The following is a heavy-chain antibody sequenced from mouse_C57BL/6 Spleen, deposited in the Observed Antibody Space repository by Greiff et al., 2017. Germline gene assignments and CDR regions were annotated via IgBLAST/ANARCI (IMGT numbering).Heavy chain of an antibody. CDR2: IDPNSGGT. J-gene: IGHJ3*01. V-gene: IGHV1-72*01. CDR1: GYTFTSYW. CDR3: ARESWYDGYHPLAY. D-gene: IGHD2-3*01. Sequence: QVQLQQPGAELVKPGASVKLSCKASGYTFTSYWMHWVKQRPGRGLEWIGRIDPNSGGTKYNEKFKSKATLTVDKPSSTAYMQISSLSSEDSAVYYCARESWYDGYHPLAYWGQGTLVTVSA.